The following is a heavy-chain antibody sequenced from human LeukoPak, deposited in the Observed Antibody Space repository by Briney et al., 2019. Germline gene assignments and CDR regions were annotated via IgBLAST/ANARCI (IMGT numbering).Heavy chain of an antibody. J-gene: IGHJ4*02. CDR2: IRWNSGTI. V-gene: IGHV3-9*03. CDR1: GFTFDDYA. Sequence: GGSLRLSCAASGFTFDDYAMHWVRQAPGKGLEWVSGIRWNSGTIGYADSVKGRFTTSRDNAKNSLYLQMNSLRAEDMALYYCAKDIRSYYDSSAIDYWGQGTLVTVSS. CDR3: AKDIRSYYDSSAIDY. D-gene: IGHD3-22*01.